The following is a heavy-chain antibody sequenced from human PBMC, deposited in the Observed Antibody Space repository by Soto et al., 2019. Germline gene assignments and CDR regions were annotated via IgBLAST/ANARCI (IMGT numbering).Heavy chain of an antibody. D-gene: IGHD6-13*01. V-gene: IGHV4-4*02. CDR3: ARYIAASGTYYLDF. Sequence: QVQLEESGPGLAKPSGTLSLTCTVSGGSISSNNWWSWVRQPPGKGLEWIGEIYHSGSTNYNPSLKSRVIISVHTSKNQFSLRLSSVTAADTAVYYCARYIAASGTYYLDFWGQGTLVTVSS. J-gene: IGHJ4*02. CDR2: IYHSGST. CDR1: GGSISSNNW.